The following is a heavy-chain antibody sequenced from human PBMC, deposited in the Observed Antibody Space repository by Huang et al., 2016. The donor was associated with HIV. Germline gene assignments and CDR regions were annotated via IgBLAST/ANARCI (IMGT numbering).Heavy chain of an antibody. D-gene: IGHD4-17*01. V-gene: IGHV1-8*02. Sequence: QVHLVQSGAEVKKPGASVKVSCKASGYTFTNYDINWVRQAPGRGLAWMVWMNPNTGNTGFAQSFQGRVTMTRKTTITTAYMELTSLTSEDTAVYYCARSAYGDLDYWGLGTLVIVSS. CDR1: GYTFTNYD. CDR2: MNPNTGNT. CDR3: ARSAYGDLDY. J-gene: IGHJ4*02.